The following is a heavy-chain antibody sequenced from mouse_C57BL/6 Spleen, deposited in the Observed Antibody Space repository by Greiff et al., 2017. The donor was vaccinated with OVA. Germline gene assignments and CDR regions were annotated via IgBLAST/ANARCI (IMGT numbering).Heavy chain of an antibody. V-gene: IGHV1-82*01. CDR1: GYAFSSSW. J-gene: IGHJ2*01. CDR3: ARQNPTPHFDY. Sequence: VQLVESGPELVKPGASVKISCKASGYAFSSSWMNWVKQRPGKGLEWIGRIYPGDGDTNYNGKFKGKATLTADKSSSTAYMQLSSLTSEDSAVYFCARQNPTPHFDYWGQGTTLTVSS. D-gene: IGHD4-1*02. CDR2: IYPGDGDT.